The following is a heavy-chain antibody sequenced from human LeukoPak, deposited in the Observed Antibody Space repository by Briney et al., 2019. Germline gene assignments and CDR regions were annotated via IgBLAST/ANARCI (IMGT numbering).Heavy chain of an antibody. V-gene: IGHV4-34*01. CDR1: GGSFSGYY. J-gene: IGHJ6*04. CDR2: INHSGST. CDR3: ARADIVVVPAATDGGGGMGV. Sequence: LETLSLTCAVYGGSFSGYYWSWIRQPPGKGLERIGEINHSGSTNYNPSLKSRVTISVDTSKNQFSLKLSSVTAADTAVYYCARADIVVVPAATDGGGGMGVWGKGTTVTVSS. D-gene: IGHD2-2*01.